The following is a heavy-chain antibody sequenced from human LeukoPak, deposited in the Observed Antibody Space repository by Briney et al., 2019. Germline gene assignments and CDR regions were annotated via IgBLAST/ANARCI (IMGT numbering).Heavy chain of an antibody. CDR2: ISYDGSNK. V-gene: IGHV3-30-3*01. CDR1: GSTFSSYA. J-gene: IGHJ3*02. D-gene: IGHD6-13*01. CDR3: ARLYSTKDDAFDI. Sequence: PGGSLRLSCAASGSTFSSYAMHWVRQAPGKGLEWVAVISYDGSNKYYADSVKGRFTISRDNSKNTLYLQMNSLRAEDTAVYYCARLYSTKDDAFDIWGQGTMVTVSS.